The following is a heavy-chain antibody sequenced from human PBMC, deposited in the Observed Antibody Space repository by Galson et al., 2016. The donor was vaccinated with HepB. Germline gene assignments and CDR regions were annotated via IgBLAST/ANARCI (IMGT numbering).Heavy chain of an antibody. D-gene: IGHD2-8*01. CDR1: GYSFSEYW. Sequence: QSGAEVKKPGESLKISCQGFGYSFSEYWVAWLRLMPGKGLEWMAVIYPGDSIIRYNPSFQGQVTISADNSISTAYLQWSSLKASDTAMYYCARPLPKGQYAYFNFWGQGTLVTVSS. CDR2: IYPGDSII. CDR3: ARPLPKGQYAYFNF. V-gene: IGHV5-51*01. J-gene: IGHJ4*02.